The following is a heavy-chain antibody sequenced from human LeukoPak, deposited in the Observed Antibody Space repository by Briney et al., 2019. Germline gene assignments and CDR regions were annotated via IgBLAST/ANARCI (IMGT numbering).Heavy chain of an antibody. CDR2: VIPIFVTA. CDR1: GCTFSSYA. Sequence: SVKVSCKASGCTFSSYAISWVRQAPGQGLELMGGVIPIFVTANYAQKFQGRVTITTDESTSTAYMELSSLRSEDTAVYYCARAPYCTNGVCYRGRDVYNFHCDYWGQGSQGTVSS. D-gene: IGHD2-8*01. V-gene: IGHV1-69*05. CDR3: ARAPYCTNGVCYRGRDVYNFHCDY. J-gene: IGHJ4*02.